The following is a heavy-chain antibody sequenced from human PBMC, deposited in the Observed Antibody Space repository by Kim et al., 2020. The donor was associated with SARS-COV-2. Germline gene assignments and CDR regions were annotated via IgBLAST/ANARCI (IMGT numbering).Heavy chain of an antibody. CDR2: IYSGGSST. V-gene: IGHV3-23*03. CDR1: GFTFSSYA. D-gene: IGHD6-13*01. Sequence: GGSLRLSCAASGFTFSSYAMSWVRQAPGKGLEWVSVIYSGGSSTYYADSVKGRFTISRDNSKNTLYLQMNSLRAEDTAVYYCAKRLSIAAAGMEFDYWGQGTLVTVSS. J-gene: IGHJ4*02. CDR3: AKRLSIAAAGMEFDY.